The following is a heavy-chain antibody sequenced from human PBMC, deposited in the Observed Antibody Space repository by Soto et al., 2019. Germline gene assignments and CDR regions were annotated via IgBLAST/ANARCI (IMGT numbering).Heavy chain of an antibody. CDR1: GYPVTAYY. V-gene: IGHV1-2*02. J-gene: IGHJ3*02. Sequence: QLHLVQSGAVVKKPGASVTVSCSASGYPVTAYYMHWVRQAPGRGLEWMGGINPATGAAKYTQTFRGRVTLTRDTSTSTVFMGLSGLKSEDTAVFLCARGGGVGVAGSAAFDMWGQGTLVTVSS. CDR2: INPATGAA. CDR3: ARGGGVGVAGSAAFDM. D-gene: IGHD3-3*01.